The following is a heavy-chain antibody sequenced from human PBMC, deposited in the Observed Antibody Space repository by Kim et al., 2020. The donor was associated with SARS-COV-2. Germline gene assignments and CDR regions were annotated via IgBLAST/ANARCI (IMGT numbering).Heavy chain of an antibody. Sequence: GGSLRLSCAASGFIFSNYEMHWVRQAPGKGLEWVSYISSHGTTIFYADSVKGRFTISRDNAKNSLFLQLDSRRGEDTALYYCARFWVYGDPDGLGYWGQG. CDR2: ISSHGTTI. CDR3: ARFWVYGDPDGLGY. D-gene: IGHD4-17*01. J-gene: IGHJ3*01. V-gene: IGHV3-48*03. CDR1: GFIFSNYE.